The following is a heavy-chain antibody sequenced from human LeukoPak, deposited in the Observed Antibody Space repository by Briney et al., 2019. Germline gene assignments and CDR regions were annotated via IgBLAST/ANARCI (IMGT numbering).Heavy chain of an antibody. CDR2: IYYSGST. D-gene: IGHD5-12*01. CDR3: ARQDTYSGYDAYYFDY. Sequence: SETLSLTCTVSGGSISSYYWSWIRQPPGKGLEWIGYIYYSGSTNYNPSLKSRVTISVDTSKNQFSLKLSSVTAADTAVYYCARQDTYSGYDAYYFDYWGQGTLVTVSS. J-gene: IGHJ4*02. V-gene: IGHV4-59*08. CDR1: GGSISSYY.